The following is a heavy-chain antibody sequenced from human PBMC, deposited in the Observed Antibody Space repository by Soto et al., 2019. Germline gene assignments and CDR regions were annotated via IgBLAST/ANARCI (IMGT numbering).Heavy chain of an antibody. CDR1: GFIFSTYA. V-gene: IGHV3-23*01. CDR2: ISGSGGIT. D-gene: IGHD1-1*01. Sequence: EVHLLESGGGLVQPGGSLRLSCAASGFIFSTYAMTWVRQAPGKGLEWVSGISGSGGITYYADSVKGRFTISRDNSKNTLYLQMNSLRAADTAIYFCAKMVSGTVPYGMDVWGQGTTVTVSS. J-gene: IGHJ6*02. CDR3: AKMVSGTVPYGMDV.